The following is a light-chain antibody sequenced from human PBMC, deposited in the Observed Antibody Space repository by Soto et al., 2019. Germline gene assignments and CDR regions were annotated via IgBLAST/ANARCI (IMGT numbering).Light chain of an antibody. CDR2: FAS. CDR3: QQYNQWPLT. Sequence: EIVMTQSPATLSVSPGDKATLSCRASQSVNNNLAWYQQRPGQAPRLLIYFASTRATGIPARFSGSGSGTEFSLTISSLQSEDLALYYCQQYNQWPLTFGGGTKVETK. J-gene: IGKJ4*01. V-gene: IGKV3-15*01. CDR1: QSVNNN.